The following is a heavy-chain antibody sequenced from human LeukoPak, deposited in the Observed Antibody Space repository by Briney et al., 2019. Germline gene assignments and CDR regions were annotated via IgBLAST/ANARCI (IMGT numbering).Heavy chain of an antibody. CDR2: IYYSGST. D-gene: IGHD3-22*01. CDR3: ARTYDSSGYYQDY. V-gene: IGHV4-39*07. Sequence: SETLSLTCTVSGGSISSSSYYWGWIRQPPGKGLEWIGSIYYSGSTYYNPSLKSRVTISVDTSKDQFSLKLSSVTAADTAVYYCARTYDSSGYYQDYWGQGTLVTVSS. J-gene: IGHJ4*02. CDR1: GGSISSSSYY.